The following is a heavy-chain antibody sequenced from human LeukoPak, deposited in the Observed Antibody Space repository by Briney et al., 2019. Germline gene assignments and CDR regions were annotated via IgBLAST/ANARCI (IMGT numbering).Heavy chain of an antibody. V-gene: IGHV4-39*07. CDR1: GGSISSSSYY. D-gene: IGHD2-2*01. J-gene: IGHJ6*03. CDR2: IYYSGST. Sequence: PSETLSLTCTVSGGSISSSSYYWGWIRQPPGKGLEWIGSIYYSGSTYYNPSLKSRVTISVDTSKNQFSLKLSSVTAADTAVYYCARKGGYCSSTSCRAGGHNYYYYYYMDVWGKGTTVTVSS. CDR3: ARKGGYCSSTSCRAGGHNYYYYYYMDV.